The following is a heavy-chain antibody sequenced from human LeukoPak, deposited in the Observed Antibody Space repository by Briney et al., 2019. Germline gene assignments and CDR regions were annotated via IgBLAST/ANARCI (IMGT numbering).Heavy chain of an antibody. V-gene: IGHV1-2*02. CDR3: ARDQVSHPQFTMIVY. J-gene: IGHJ4*02. CDR2: INPNSGGT. Sequence: ASVKVSCKASGYTFTGYYMHWVRQAPGQGLEWMGWINPNSGGTNYAQKFQGRVTMTRDTSISTAYMELSRLRSDDTAVYYCARDQVSHPQFTMIVYWGQGTLVTVSS. CDR1: GYTFTGYY. D-gene: IGHD3-22*01.